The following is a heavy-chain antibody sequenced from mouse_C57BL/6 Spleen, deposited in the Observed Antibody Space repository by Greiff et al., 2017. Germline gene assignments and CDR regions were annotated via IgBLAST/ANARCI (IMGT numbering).Heavy chain of an antibody. CDR3: ASWEGYAMDY. Sequence: VQLQQSGPELVKPGASVKISCKASGYSFTRYYIHWVKQRPGQGLEWIGWIYPGSGNTKYNEKFKGKATLTADTSSSTAYMQLSSLTSEDSAVYYCASWEGYAMDYWGQGTSVTVSS. J-gene: IGHJ4*01. V-gene: IGHV1-66*01. D-gene: IGHD4-1*01. CDR2: IYPGSGNT. CDR1: GYSFTRYY.